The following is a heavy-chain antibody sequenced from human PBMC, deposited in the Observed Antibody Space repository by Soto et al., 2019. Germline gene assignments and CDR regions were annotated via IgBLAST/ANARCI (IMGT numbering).Heavy chain of an antibody. D-gene: IGHD5-18*01. V-gene: IGHV1-46*01. CDR3: AREDTIPAGYSYGHPGFDY. J-gene: IGHJ4*02. CDR2: INPSGGST. Sequence: QVQLVQSGTEVKKPGASVKVSCKASGYTFTSYYMHWVRQAPGQGLEWMGIINPSGGSTSYAQKFQGRVTMTRDTSTSTVYMELSSLRSEDTAVYYCAREDTIPAGYSYGHPGFDYWGQGTLVTVSS. CDR1: GYTFTSYY.